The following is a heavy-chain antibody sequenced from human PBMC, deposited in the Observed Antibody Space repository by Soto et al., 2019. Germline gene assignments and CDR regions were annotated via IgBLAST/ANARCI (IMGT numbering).Heavy chain of an antibody. CDR2: IYYSGST. CDR3: ARYGRGGWYERDFV. Sequence: QVQLQESGPGLVKPSETLSLTCTVSGGSISSYYWSWIRQPPGKGLEWIGYIYYSGSTNYNPSLKSRVTISVDTSKNQFSLKLSSVTAADTAVYYCARYGRGGWYERDFVWGQGTLVTVSS. V-gene: IGHV4-59*01. J-gene: IGHJ4*02. CDR1: GGSISSYY. D-gene: IGHD6-19*01.